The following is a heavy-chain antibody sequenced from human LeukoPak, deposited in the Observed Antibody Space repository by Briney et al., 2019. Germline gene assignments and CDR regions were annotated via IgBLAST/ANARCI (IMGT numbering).Heavy chain of an antibody. V-gene: IGHV4-30-4*01. CDR2: IYYSGST. CDR1: GGSISSGDYY. CDR3: ARDPLKGYPYGMDV. Sequence: SQTLSLTCTVSGGSISSGDYYWSWIRQPPGKALEWIGYIYYSGSTYYNPSLKSRVTISVDTSKNQFSLKLSSVTAADTAVYYCARDPLKGYPYGMDVWGKGTTVTVSS. J-gene: IGHJ6*04. D-gene: IGHD2-15*01.